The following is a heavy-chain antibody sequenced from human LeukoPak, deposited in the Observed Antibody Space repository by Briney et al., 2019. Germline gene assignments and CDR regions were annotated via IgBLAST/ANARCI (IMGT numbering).Heavy chain of an antibody. Sequence: GGSLRLSCAASGFTFDDYAMHWVRQAPGKGLEWVSGISWKSGSIGYADSVKGRFTISRDNAKNSLYLQMNSLRAEDTALYYCAKAAAEKVTGASWFDPWGQGTLVTVSS. V-gene: IGHV3-9*01. CDR3: AKAAAEKVTGASWFDP. CDR2: ISWKSGSI. J-gene: IGHJ5*02. CDR1: GFTFDDYA. D-gene: IGHD1-14*01.